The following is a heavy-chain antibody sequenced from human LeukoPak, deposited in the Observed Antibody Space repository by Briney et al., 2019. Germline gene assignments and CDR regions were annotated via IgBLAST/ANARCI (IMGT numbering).Heavy chain of an antibody. Sequence: GSSVKVSCKASGGTFSSYAISWVRQAPGQGLEWMGGIIPIFGTANYAQKFQGRVTITTDESTSTAYMELSSLRSEDTAVYYCARDRALGSGFGELTDAFDIWGQGTMVTVSS. D-gene: IGHD3-10*01. CDR3: ARDRALGSGFGELTDAFDI. V-gene: IGHV1-69*05. J-gene: IGHJ3*02. CDR2: IIPIFGTA. CDR1: GGTFSSYA.